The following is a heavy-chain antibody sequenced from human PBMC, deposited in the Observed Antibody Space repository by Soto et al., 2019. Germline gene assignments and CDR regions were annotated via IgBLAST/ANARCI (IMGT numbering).Heavy chain of an antibody. V-gene: IGHV2-5*01. J-gene: IGHJ4*02. CDR2: IYWNDDR. CDR1: GFSVSTTRVG. CDR3: ARMEEYSSFDY. D-gene: IGHD6-6*01. Sequence: SGPTLVNPTQTLTLTCTFSGFSVSTTRVGMGWIRQPPGKALGWLALIYWNDDRRYSPSLKSRLTISKDTSKSQVVLTMTNMDPVDTATYYCARMEEYSSFDYWGQGTLVTVSS.